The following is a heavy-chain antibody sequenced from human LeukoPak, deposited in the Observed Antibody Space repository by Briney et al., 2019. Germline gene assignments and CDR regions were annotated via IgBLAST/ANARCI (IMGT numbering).Heavy chain of an antibody. J-gene: IGHJ4*02. CDR1: GFTFSSYA. CDR3: AKDRNYYDSTGYSDY. CDR2: ISGCGTST. Sequence: GGSLRLSCAASGFTFSSYAMSWVRQAPGKGLEWVSCISGCGTSTYYEDSVKGRFTISRDNSKNTLYLQMDSLRAEDTAVYCCAKDRNYYDSTGYSDYWGQGTLVTVSS. V-gene: IGHV3-23*01. D-gene: IGHD3-22*01.